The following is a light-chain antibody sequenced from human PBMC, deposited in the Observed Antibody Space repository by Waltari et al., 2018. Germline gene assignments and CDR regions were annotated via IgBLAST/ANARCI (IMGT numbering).Light chain of an antibody. CDR2: EGS. J-gene: IGLJ2*01. V-gene: IGLV2-23*01. CDR3: CSYAGSSTLV. Sequence: QSALTQPASVSGSPGQSITISCTGTRRDVGSSNLVPWYQEHPGKAPKLMIYEGSKRPSGVSNRFSGSKSGNTASLTISGLQAEDEADYYCCSYAGSSTLVFGGGTKLTVL. CDR1: RRDVGSSNL.